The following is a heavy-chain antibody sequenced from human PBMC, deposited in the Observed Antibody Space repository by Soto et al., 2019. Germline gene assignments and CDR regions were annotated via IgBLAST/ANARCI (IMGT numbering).Heavy chain of an antibody. V-gene: IGHV1-69*01. CDR3: TSFDSNGYYPQNHY. J-gene: IGHJ4*02. CDR2: IIPILGTA. CDR1: GGSFSSFS. D-gene: IGHD3-22*01. Sequence: QVLLAQSGAEVKKPGSSVKVSCKVSGGSFSSFSINWVRQAPGQRFEWMGGIIPILGTANFTQKFQDRVTFTADESTATAYMTLSSLTSEDTAFYYCTSFDSNGYYPQNHYWGPGTQVTVSS.